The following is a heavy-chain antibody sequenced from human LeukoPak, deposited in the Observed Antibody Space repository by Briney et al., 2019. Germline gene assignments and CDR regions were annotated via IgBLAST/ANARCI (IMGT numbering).Heavy chain of an antibody. V-gene: IGHV3-33*01. CDR2: IWYDGSNK. D-gene: IGHD3-3*01. J-gene: IGHJ4*02. CDR1: GFTFSSYG. CDR3: ARAPYDFWSGYYNPTFDY. Sequence: GGSLRLSCAASGFTFSSYGMHWVRQAPGKGLEWVAVIWYDGSNKYYADSVKGRFTTSRDNSKNTLYLQMNSLRAEDTAVYYCARAPYDFWSGYYNPTFDYWGQGTLVTVSS.